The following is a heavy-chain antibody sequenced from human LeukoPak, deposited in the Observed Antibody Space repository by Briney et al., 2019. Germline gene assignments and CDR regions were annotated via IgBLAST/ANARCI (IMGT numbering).Heavy chain of an antibody. Sequence: SVKVSCKASGGTFSSYAISWVRQAPGQGLEWMGGIIPIFGTANYAQKFQGRVTITADESTSTAYMELSSLRSEDTAVYYCARDHCSSTSCPPLYGMDVWGQGTTVTVSS. J-gene: IGHJ6*02. CDR3: ARDHCSSTSCPPLYGMDV. V-gene: IGHV1-69*13. CDR1: GGTFSSYA. CDR2: IIPIFGTA. D-gene: IGHD2-2*01.